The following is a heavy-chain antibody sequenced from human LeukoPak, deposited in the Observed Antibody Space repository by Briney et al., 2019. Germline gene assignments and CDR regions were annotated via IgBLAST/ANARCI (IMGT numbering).Heavy chain of an antibody. D-gene: IGHD1-14*01. V-gene: IGHV3-9*01. Sequence: GRSLRLSCAASGFTFDGYAMHWVRQAPGKGLEWVSGISWNSGSIGYADSVKGRFTISRDNAKNSLYLQMNSLRAEDTALYYCAKSTEPPEDYYYGMDVWGQGTTVTVSS. J-gene: IGHJ6*02. CDR2: ISWNSGSI. CDR1: GFTFDGYA. CDR3: AKSTEPPEDYYYGMDV.